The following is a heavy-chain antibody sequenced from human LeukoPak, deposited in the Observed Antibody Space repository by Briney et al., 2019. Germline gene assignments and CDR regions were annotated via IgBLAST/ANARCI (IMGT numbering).Heavy chain of an antibody. D-gene: IGHD6-19*01. CDR2: ISSNGGST. V-gene: IGHV3-64D*06. CDR1: GFTFSSYG. J-gene: IGHJ4*02. Sequence: GGSLRLSCAASGFTFSSYGMHWVRQAPGKGLEYVSAISSNGGSTYYADSVKGRFTISRDNSKNTLYLQMSSLRAEDTAVYYCVKGGFERWLVKIRWYFDYWGQGTLVTVSS. CDR3: VKGGFERWLVKIRWYFDY.